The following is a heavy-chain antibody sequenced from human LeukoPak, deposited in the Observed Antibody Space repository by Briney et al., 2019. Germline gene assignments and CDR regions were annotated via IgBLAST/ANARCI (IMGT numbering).Heavy chain of an antibody. Sequence: GGSLRLSCAASGFTFSGYSMSWVRQAPGKGLEWVAGLGRTGEYKYYADSVKGRFTISRDNSKDTVSLQMNSLRAEDSAIYYCVNDRPCDTCMPMDAWGQGTTVTVSS. CDR2: LGRTGEYK. V-gene: IGHV3-23*01. J-gene: IGHJ6*02. D-gene: IGHD2-8*01. CDR1: GFTFSGYS. CDR3: VNDRPCDTCMPMDA.